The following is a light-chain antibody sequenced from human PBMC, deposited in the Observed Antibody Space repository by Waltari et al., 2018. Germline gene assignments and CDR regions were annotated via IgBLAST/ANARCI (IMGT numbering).Light chain of an antibody. CDR3: HQYDNLPFT. CDR1: QHINNY. Sequence: DIQMTQSPSSLSASVGDRVTITCQASQHINNYLNWYQQKPGKAPKLLIYDASSLETGVPSRFSGSGSGSHFTFTISSLQPEDIATYYCHQYDNLPFTFGPGTKVDIK. J-gene: IGKJ3*01. CDR2: DAS. V-gene: IGKV1-33*01.